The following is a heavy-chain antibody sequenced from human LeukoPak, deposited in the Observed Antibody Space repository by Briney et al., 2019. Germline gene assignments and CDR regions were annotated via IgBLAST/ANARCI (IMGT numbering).Heavy chain of an antibody. V-gene: IGHV5-51*01. CDR3: ARHGPYNWNYDGDYYCYMDV. J-gene: IGHJ6*03. Sequence: GESLKISCKISGNSFTSYWIGWVRQMPGKGLEWMGIIYPGDSDTRYSPSFQGQVTISADKSISTAYLQWSSLKASDTAMYYCARHGPYNWNYDGDYYCYMDVWGKGTTVTVSS. CDR1: GNSFTSYW. CDR2: IYPGDSDT. D-gene: IGHD1-7*01.